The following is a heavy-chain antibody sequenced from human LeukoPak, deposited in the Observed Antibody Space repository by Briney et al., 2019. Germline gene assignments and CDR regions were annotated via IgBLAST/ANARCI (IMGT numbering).Heavy chain of an antibody. J-gene: IGHJ4*02. V-gene: IGHV4-34*01. Sequence: PSETLSLTCAVYGGSFSGYYWSWIRQPPGKGLEWIGEINHSGSTNYNPSLKSRVTISVDTSKNQFSLKLSSVTAADTAVYYCARIPCSGGSCYLDYWGQGTLVTVSS. CDR2: INHSGST. CDR1: GGSFSGYY. D-gene: IGHD2-15*01. CDR3: ARIPCSGGSCYLDY.